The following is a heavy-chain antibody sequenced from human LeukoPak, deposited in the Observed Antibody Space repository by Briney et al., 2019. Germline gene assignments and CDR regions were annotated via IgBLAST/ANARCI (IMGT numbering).Heavy chain of an antibody. CDR3: AGNYYGSGSYYY. D-gene: IGHD3-10*01. V-gene: IGHV4-39*07. CDR2: TFHTGST. J-gene: IGHJ4*02. CDR1: GDSISNNSYY. Sequence: SETLSLTCTVSGDSISNNSYYWGWIRQPPGKGLEWIGSTFHTGSTYYNPSLKSRVTISLDTSKNQISLKLSSVTAADTAVYYCAGNYYGSGSYYYWGQGTLVTVSS.